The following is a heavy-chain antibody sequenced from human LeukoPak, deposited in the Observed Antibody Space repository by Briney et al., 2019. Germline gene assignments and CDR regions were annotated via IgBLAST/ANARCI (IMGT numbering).Heavy chain of an antibody. Sequence: SETLSLTCTVSGGSISSYYWSWIRQPPGKGLEWIGYIYYSGSTNYNPSLKSRVTISVDTSKNQFSLKLSSVTAADTAVYYCARGTMVRGVIIMYYFDYWGQGTLVTVSS. CDR2: IYYSGST. D-gene: IGHD3-10*01. CDR1: GGSISSYY. V-gene: IGHV4-59*01. J-gene: IGHJ4*02. CDR3: ARGTMVRGVIIMYYFDY.